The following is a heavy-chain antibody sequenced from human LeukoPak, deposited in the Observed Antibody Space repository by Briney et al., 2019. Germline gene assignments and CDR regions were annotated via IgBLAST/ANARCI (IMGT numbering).Heavy chain of an antibody. CDR1: GYTFTSYD. V-gene: IGHV1-8*01. D-gene: IGHD6-19*01. CDR3: ARDLGRWFAVAGNRFHWFDP. CDR2: MNPNSGNT. J-gene: IGHJ5*02. Sequence: ASVKVSCKASGYTFTSYDINWVRQATGQGLEWMGWMNPNSGNTGYAQKFQGRVTMTRNTSISTAYMELSSLRSEDTAVYYCARDLGRWFAVAGNRFHWFDPWGQGTLVTVSS.